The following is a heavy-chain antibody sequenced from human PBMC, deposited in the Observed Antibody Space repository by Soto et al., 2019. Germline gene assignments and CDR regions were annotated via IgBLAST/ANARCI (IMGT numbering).Heavy chain of an antibody. Sequence: PGGSLRLSCAASGFTFANYAMSWVRQAPGKGLAWVSAISTSGSTTYYADSVKGRFTISRDNSKSTLYLQMNSLRADDTAVYYCARDLPPFCSNGICFADYWGQGNLVTVSS. CDR3: ARDLPPFCSNGICFADY. CDR1: GFTFANYA. J-gene: IGHJ4*02. D-gene: IGHD2-8*01. V-gene: IGHV3-23*01. CDR2: ISTSGSTT.